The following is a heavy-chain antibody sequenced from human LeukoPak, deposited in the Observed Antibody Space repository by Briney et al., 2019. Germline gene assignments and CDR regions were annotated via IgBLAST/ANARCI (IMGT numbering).Heavy chain of an antibody. CDR2: LSPTSGNT. CDR1: GYTFTSYD. Sequence: ASVKVSCKASGYTFTSYDINWVRQAPGQGLEWLGWLSPTSGNTGYAQKFQGRVTMTRDTSTSTVYMELSSLTSDDTAVYYCARGEAIGGSYWGQGTLVTVPS. V-gene: IGHV1-8*01. J-gene: IGHJ4*02. D-gene: IGHD1-26*01. CDR3: ARGEAIGGSY.